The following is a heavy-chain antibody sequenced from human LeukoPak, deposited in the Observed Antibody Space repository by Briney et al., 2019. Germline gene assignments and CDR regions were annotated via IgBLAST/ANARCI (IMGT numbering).Heavy chain of an antibody. CDR3: ARERGPTVTRGRWFDP. CDR1: GYTFTSYG. D-gene: IGHD4-17*01. CDR2: ISAYNGNT. V-gene: IGHV1-18*01. J-gene: IGHJ5*02. Sequence: ASVKVSCKASGYTFTSYGISWVRQAPGQGLEWMGWISAYNGNTNYAQKLQGRVTMTTDTSTSTAYMELRSLRSDDTAVYYCARERGPTVTRGRWFDPWGQGTLVTVSS.